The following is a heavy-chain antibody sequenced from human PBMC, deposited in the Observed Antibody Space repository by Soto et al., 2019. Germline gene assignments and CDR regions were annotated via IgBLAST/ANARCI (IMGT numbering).Heavy chain of an antibody. CDR2: ISYDGSNK. Sequence: GGSLRLSCAASGFTFSSYAMHWVRQAPGKGLEWVSVISYDGSNKYYADSVKGRFTISRDNSKNTLYLQMNSLSAEDPDVYYCARDREGGYSYGYYYSYCMDVWGQGTMVTVSS. V-gene: IGHV3-30*04. CDR1: GFTFSSYA. CDR3: ARDREGGYSYGYYYSYCMDV. D-gene: IGHD5-18*01. J-gene: IGHJ6*02.